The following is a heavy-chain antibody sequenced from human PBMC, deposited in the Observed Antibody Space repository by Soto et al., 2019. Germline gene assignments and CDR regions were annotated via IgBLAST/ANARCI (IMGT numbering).Heavy chain of an antibody. CDR2: IYSAGTT. D-gene: IGHD5-12*01. CDR1: GFTVSSAHY. V-gene: IGHV3-53*01. CDR3: HGYGY. Sequence: EVQLVESGGGLIQPGGSLRLSCVVSGFTVSSAHYMSWVRQAPGKGLEWVSVIYSAGTTYYADSVKGRFTISRDNSKNTLYLQMNSLRAEDTAVYYCHGYGYWGQGTLVTVSS. J-gene: IGHJ4*02.